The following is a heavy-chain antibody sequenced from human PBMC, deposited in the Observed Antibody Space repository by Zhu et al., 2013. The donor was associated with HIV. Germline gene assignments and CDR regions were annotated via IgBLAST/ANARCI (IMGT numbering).Heavy chain of an antibody. CDR2: MNPNSGNT. D-gene: IGHD1-26*01. V-gene: IGHV1-8*03. J-gene: IGHJ4*02. CDR1: GYIFNGYY. Sequence: QVQLVQAGAELKKPGASVKVSCKASGYIFNGYYIHWVRQAPGQGLEWMGWMNPNSGNTGYAQKFQGRVTITADKSTSTAYMELSSLRSEDTAVYYCAGEPTSTFYYDYWGQGALITVSS. CDR3: AGEPTSTFYYDY.